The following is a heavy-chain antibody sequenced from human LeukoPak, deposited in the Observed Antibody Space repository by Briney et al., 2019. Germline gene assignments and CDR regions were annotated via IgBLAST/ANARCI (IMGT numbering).Heavy chain of an antibody. V-gene: IGHV4-34*01. CDR1: GGSFSGYY. Sequence: SETLSLTRAVYGGSFSGYYWSWIRQPPGKGLEWIGEINNSGSTNYNPSLKSRVTISVDTSKNQFSLKLSSVTAADTAVYYCARTYSSGYYYDYWGQGTLVTVSS. J-gene: IGHJ4*02. CDR2: INNSGST. CDR3: ARTYSSGYYYDY. D-gene: IGHD3-22*01.